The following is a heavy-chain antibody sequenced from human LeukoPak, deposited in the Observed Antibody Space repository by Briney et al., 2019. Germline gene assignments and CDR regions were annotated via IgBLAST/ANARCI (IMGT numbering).Heavy chain of an antibody. CDR1: GGSMSSVSNS. V-gene: IGHV4-30-2*01. CDR3: ARDQQQLVPGTFDI. D-gene: IGHD6-13*01. CDR2: VYYSGSS. J-gene: IGHJ3*02. Sequence: SQTLSLTCAVSGGSMSSVSNSWTWIRQPPGKGLEWIGYVYYSGSSYYNPSLESRVIISVDRSKNQFSLKVSSVTAADTAVYYCARDQQQLVPGTFDIWGQGIMVTASS.